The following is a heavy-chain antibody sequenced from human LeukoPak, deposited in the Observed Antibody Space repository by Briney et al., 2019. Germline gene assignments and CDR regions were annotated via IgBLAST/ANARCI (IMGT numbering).Heavy chain of an antibody. V-gene: IGHV4-34*01. CDR2: INHGGST. Sequence: SETLSLTCAVYGGSFSGYYWSWIRQPPGKGLGWIGEINHGGSTNYNPSLKSRVTISVDTSKNQFSLKLSSVTAADTAVYYCARADLPVAATPFFDYWGQGTLVTVSS. J-gene: IGHJ4*02. D-gene: IGHD2-15*01. CDR3: ARADLPVAATPFFDY. CDR1: GGSFSGYY.